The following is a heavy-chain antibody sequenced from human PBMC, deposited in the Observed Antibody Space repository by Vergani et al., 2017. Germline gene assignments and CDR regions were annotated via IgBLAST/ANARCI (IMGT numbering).Heavy chain of an antibody. Sequence: QVQLVESGGGVVQRGGSLRLSCATSGFTLSNYDMQWIRQGPGKGLEFVAFIQFDGSNQYYADSVKGRFTLSRDFSKNTLYLQMNSLRTDDTATYYCAKRSGDYWGQGTLVTVSS. CDR2: IQFDGSNQ. J-gene: IGHJ4*02. D-gene: IGHD1-26*01. V-gene: IGHV3-30*02. CDR3: AKRSGDY. CDR1: GFTLSNYD.